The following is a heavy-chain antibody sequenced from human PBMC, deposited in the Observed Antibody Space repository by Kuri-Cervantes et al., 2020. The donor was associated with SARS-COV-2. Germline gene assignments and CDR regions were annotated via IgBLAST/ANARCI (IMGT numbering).Heavy chain of an antibody. J-gene: IGHJ4*02. CDR3: ARGDYGDYGDY. CDR2: IYYSGST. V-gene: IGHV4-39*01. D-gene: IGHD4-17*01. CDR1: GGSISSSSYY. Sequence: SETLSLTCTVSGGSISSSSYYWGWIRQPPGKGLEWIGSIYYSGSTYYNPSLKSRVTISVDTSKNQFSLKLSSVTAADTAVYYCARGDYGDYGDYWGQGTLVTVSS.